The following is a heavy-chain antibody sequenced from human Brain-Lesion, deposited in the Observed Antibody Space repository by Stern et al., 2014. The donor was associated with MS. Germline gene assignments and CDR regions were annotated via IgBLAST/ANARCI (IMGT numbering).Heavy chain of an antibody. Sequence: MQLVQPGGGLVQPGGSLTISCTAAGFTFGNYWMTWVRQAPGKGLEWVANIKEDGNEKNYVDSVKGRFTISRDNARNSLYLQMNSLRVEDTALYYCARVYNTIYGIVTQRGSGMDVWGQGTTVIVSS. V-gene: IGHV3-7*01. CDR2: IKEDGNEK. CDR1: GFTFGNYW. J-gene: IGHJ6*02. D-gene: IGHD3-3*01. CDR3: ARVYNTIYGIVTQRGSGMDV.